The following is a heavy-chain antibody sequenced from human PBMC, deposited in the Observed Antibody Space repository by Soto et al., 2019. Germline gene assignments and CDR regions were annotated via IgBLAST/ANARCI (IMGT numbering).Heavy chain of an antibody. D-gene: IGHD3-10*01. CDR2: ISSASSYV. CDR1: GFTFSSYN. CDR3: ARTKGDYYGLDV. J-gene: IGHJ6*02. V-gene: IGHV3-21*01. Sequence: GWSLRLSCAASGFTFSSYNMNWVRQAPGKGLEWVSSISSASSYVYYADSVKGRFTISRDNARNSLCLQMNSLRAEDTAVYYCARTKGDYYGLDVWGQGTTVTVSS.